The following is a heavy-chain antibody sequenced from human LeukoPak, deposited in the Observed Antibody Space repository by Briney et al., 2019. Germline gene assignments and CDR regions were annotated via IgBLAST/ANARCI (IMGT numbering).Heavy chain of an antibody. CDR1: GGSISSGDYY. J-gene: IGHJ4*02. CDR2: IYYSGST. CDR3: ARDLGGGSFDF. Sequence: SETLSLTCTVSGGSISSGDYYWSWIRQHPGKGLEWIGYIYYSGSTYYSPSLKSRLTMSVDTSKNQFSLKLSSVTAADTAVYYCARDLGGGSFDFWGQGTLVTVSS. D-gene: IGHD2-15*01. V-gene: IGHV4-31*03.